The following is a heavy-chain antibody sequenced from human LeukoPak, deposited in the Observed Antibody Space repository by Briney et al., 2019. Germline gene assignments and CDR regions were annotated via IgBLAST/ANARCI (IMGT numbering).Heavy chain of an antibody. CDR3: ASFTNTNYGIYYFDY. CDR2: VSYSGNT. V-gene: IGHV4-59*12. Sequence: PSETLSLTCTVSGGSISSYYWSWIRQHPGRGLEWIGHVSYSGNTDYNTSLKSRVTISLDPSKNQFSLKLSSVTAADTAVYYCASFTNTNYGIYYFDYWGQGTLVTVSS. J-gene: IGHJ4*02. D-gene: IGHD4-11*01. CDR1: GGSISSYY.